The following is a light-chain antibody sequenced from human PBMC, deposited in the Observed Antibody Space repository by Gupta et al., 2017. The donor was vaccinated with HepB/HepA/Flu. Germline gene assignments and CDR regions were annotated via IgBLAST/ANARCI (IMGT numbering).Light chain of an antibody. Sequence: DIQMTQSRSTLSASAGDRVTITCRASQSISDWLAWYQQKPGKAPKLLIYKASSLESGVPSRFSGSGSGTEFTLTISSLQPDDFATYYCHQYNSYSLTFGGGTKVDIK. CDR1: QSISDW. J-gene: IGKJ4*01. V-gene: IGKV1-5*03. CDR2: KAS. CDR3: HQYNSYSLT.